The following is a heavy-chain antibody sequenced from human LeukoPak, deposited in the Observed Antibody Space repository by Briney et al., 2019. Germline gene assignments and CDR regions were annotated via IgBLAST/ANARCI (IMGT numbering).Heavy chain of an antibody. CDR1: GFTFSSYW. J-gene: IGHJ6*03. D-gene: IGHD1-26*01. V-gene: IGHV3-7*01. CDR2: IKQDGSEK. CDR3: ARGDSGSYKQLRYYYYMDV. Sequence: GGSLRLSCAASGFTFSSYWMSWVRQAPGKGLEWVANIKQDGSEKYYVDSVKGRFTISRDNAKTSLYLQMNSLRAEDTAVYYCARGDSGSYKQLRYYYYMDVWGKGTTVTVSS.